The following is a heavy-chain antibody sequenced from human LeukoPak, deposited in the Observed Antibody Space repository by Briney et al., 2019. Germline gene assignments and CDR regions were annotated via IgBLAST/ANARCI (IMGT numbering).Heavy chain of an antibody. J-gene: IGHJ4*02. CDR3: ARHRGTYYDY. D-gene: IGHD1-26*01. CDR1: GFAFSSYW. Sequence: PGGSLRLSCAASGFAFSSYWMTWVRQAPGKGLEWVANIKQDGSEKYYVDSVKGRFTVSRDNAENSLYVQMNSLRAEDTAVYYCARHRGTYYDYWGQGTLATVSS. V-gene: IGHV3-7*01. CDR2: IKQDGSEK.